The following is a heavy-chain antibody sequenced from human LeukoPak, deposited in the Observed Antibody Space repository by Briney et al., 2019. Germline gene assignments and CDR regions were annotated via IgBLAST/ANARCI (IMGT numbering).Heavy chain of an antibody. J-gene: IGHJ4*02. CDR2: MDYSGTT. CDR3: ARDHYNKTWYKY. D-gene: IGHD1-1*01. V-gene: IGHV4-39*02. Sequence: SETLSLTCTVSGGSISSYYWGWLRQPPGKGLEWIGSMDYSGTTDYNPSLKSRVTLSVDTSKDQFSLKLTSVTAADTALYYCARDHYNKTWYKYWGQGTLVTVSS. CDR1: GGSISSYY.